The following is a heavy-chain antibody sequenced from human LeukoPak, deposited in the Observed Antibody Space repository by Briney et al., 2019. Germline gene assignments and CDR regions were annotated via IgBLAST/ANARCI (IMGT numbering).Heavy chain of an antibody. V-gene: IGHV3-30*03. CDR1: RFTFSSYG. D-gene: IGHD6-13*01. Sequence: GGSLRLSCAASRFTFSSYGMHWVSQAPGKGLEWVAVISYDGSNKYYADSVKGRFTISRDNSKNTLYLQMNSLRAEDTAVYYCAISAAGKGSMDVWGKGTTVTVSS. CDR2: ISYDGSNK. CDR3: AISAAGKGSMDV. J-gene: IGHJ6*04.